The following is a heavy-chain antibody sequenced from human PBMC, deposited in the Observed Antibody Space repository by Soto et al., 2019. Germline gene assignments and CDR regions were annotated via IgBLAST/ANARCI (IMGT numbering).Heavy chain of an antibody. Sequence: QMQLVESGGGVVQPGRSLRLSCTASGFTFSNHAMHWLRLAPGKGLEWVALISYDGSDKYYADSVKGRFTISKDHSKNTLYLQMNSLRPEDPAVDYCARDPHPTANLIFDFWGQGTLVTVSS. D-gene: IGHD4-17*01. J-gene: IGHJ4*02. CDR3: ARDPHPTANLIFDF. V-gene: IGHV3-30-3*01. CDR1: GFTFSNHA. CDR2: ISYDGSDK.